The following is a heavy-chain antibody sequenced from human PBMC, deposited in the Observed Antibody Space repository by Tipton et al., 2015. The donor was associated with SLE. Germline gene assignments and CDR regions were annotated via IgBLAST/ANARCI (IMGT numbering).Heavy chain of an antibody. D-gene: IGHD2-21*02. CDR2: IYYSGST. J-gene: IGHJ6*02. CDR1: GGSISSHY. Sequence: GLVKPSETLSLTCTVSGGSISSHYWSWIRQPPGKGLEWIGYIYYSGSTNYNPSLKSRVTISVDTSKNQFSLKLSSVTAADTAVYYCAREVVTALWYYGMDVWGQGTTVTVSS. V-gene: IGHV4-59*11. CDR3: AREVVTALWYYGMDV.